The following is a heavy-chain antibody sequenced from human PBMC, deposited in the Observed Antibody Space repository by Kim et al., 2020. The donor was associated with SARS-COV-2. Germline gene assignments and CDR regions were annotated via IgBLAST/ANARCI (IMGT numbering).Heavy chain of an antibody. CDR1: GFTFGDYA. CDR2: ISGNSATI. CDR3: AKRTIYNGMDV. Sequence: GGSLRLSCAGSGFTFGDYAMHWVRQAPGKGLEWVSGISGNSATIRYADSVNGRFTISRDNAKNALYLQMNSLRAEDTALYYCAKRTIYNGMDVWGQGTAVSVSS. J-gene: IGHJ6*02. D-gene: IGHD3-9*01. V-gene: IGHV3-9*01.